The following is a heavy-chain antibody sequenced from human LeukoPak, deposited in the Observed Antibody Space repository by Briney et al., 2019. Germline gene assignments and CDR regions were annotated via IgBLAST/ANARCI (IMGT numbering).Heavy chain of an antibody. Sequence: PGGSLRLSCAASGFAFSSYAMNWVRQVPGKGLEWVSSISGSGSYLFYADSVKGRFTISRDNARNSLYLQMNSLRAEDTAVYYCAREFYERKDLDNWGQGTLVTVSS. D-gene: IGHD2/OR15-2a*01. CDR1: GFAFSSYA. CDR2: ISGSGSYL. CDR3: AREFYERKDLDN. J-gene: IGHJ4*02. V-gene: IGHV3-21*01.